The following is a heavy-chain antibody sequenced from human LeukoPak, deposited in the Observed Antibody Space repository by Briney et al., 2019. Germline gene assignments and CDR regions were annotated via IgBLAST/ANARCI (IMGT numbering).Heavy chain of an antibody. CDR3: ATLPYYYDSSGSYYFDY. D-gene: IGHD3-22*01. CDR1: GFTVSNNY. V-gene: IGHV3-53*01. J-gene: IGHJ4*02. CDR2: IYSGGRT. Sequence: GGSLRLSCAVSGFTVSNNYMNWVRQAPGKGLEWVSIIYSGGRTYYADSAKGRFTISRDIFKNTVYLQMNSLRAEDTAVYYCATLPYYYDSSGSYYFDYWGQGTLVTVSS.